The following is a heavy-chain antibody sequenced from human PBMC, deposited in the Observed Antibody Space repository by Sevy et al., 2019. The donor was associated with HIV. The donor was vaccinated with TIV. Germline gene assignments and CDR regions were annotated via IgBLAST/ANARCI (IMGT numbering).Heavy chain of an antibody. CDR2: ISGSGGST. Sequence: GGSLRLSCAASGFTFSSYAMSWVRQTPGKGLEWVSAISGSGGSTYYADSVKGRFTISRDNSKNTLYLQMNSLRAEDTAVYYCAKTNLGPSSGYFDYWGQGTLVTVSS. J-gene: IGHJ4*02. CDR1: GFTFSSYA. D-gene: IGHD3-3*01. V-gene: IGHV3-23*01. CDR3: AKTNLGPSSGYFDY.